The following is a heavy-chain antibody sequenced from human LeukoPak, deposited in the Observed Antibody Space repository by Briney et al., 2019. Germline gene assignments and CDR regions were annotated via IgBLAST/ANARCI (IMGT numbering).Heavy chain of an antibody. Sequence: GGSLRLSCAASGFTFSSYAMSWVRQAPGKGLEWVSVIYSGGSTYYADSVKGRFTISRDNSKNTLYLQMNSLRAEDTAVYYCASGVSSDGSYWGQGTLVTVSS. CDR2: IYSGGST. V-gene: IGHV3-53*01. CDR3: ASGVSSDGSY. J-gene: IGHJ4*02. CDR1: GFTFSSYA. D-gene: IGHD6-19*01.